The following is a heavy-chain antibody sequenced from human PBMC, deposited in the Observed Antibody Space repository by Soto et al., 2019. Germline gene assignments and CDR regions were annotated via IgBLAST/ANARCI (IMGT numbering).Heavy chain of an antibody. CDR3: ASLPLKRVCFGFVDY. Sequence: QVQLQESGPGLVKPSQTLSLTCTVSGGSLPSGDYYWILIRHPPGQGLEWIGNIYYGGSTYYDPSLKIRVNISVDTSKHHFPLTLSSVTATDTAVYYCASLPLKRVCFGFVDYWGQGTLVTVSS. V-gene: IGHV4-30-4*01. CDR1: GGSLPSGDYY. CDR2: IYYGGST. J-gene: IGHJ4*02. D-gene: IGHD3-10*01.